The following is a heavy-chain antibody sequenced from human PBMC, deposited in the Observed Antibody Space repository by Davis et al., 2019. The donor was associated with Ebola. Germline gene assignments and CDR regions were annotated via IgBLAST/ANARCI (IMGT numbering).Heavy chain of an antibody. Sequence: AASVKVSCKASGYTFTGYYMHWVRQAPGQGLEYMGRINPNTGMADYAQKFQGRVTMTRDTSISTAHLELSRLKSDDTATYYCARDKFDILTGQGFDYWGQGTLVTVSS. J-gene: IGHJ4*02. CDR3: ARDKFDILTGQGFDY. D-gene: IGHD3-9*01. V-gene: IGHV1-2*06. CDR2: INPNTGMA. CDR1: GYTFTGYY.